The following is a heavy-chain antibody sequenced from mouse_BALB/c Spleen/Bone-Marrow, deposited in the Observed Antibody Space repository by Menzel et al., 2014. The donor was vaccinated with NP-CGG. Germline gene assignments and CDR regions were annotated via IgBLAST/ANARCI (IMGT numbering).Heavy chain of an antibody. V-gene: IGHV1S34*01. J-gene: IGHJ4*01. Sequence: LVKTGASVKISCKASDYSFXDYYMHWVKQTHGKSLEWIGYISCYNGATSYNQKFKGKATFTVDTSSSTAYMQFSSPTSEDSAVYYCARSEGIYYYGSSYAMDYGGQGTSVTVSS. CDR3: ARSEGIYYYGSSYAMDY. CDR2: ISCYNGAT. CDR1: DYSFXDYY. D-gene: IGHD1-1*01.